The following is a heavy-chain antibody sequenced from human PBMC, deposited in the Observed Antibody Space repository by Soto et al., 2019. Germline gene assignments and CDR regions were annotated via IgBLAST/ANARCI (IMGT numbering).Heavy chain of an antibody. J-gene: IGHJ4*02. CDR2: IYPGDSDT. CDR3: AKLGEDGSNYGDY. CDR1: GYKFTPYL. V-gene: IGHV5-51*01. Sequence: ESLNLSCQGSGYKFTPYLIGWVRQMPGKGLEWMGIIYPGDSDTRYIPSFQGQVTISADKSISTAYLQWSSLKASDTAMYYCAKLGEDGSNYGDYWGRGTLVTVSS. D-gene: IGHD4-17*01.